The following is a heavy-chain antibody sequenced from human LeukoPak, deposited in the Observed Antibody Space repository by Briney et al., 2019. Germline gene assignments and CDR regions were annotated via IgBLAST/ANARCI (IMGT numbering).Heavy chain of an antibody. J-gene: IGHJ4*02. CDR1: GFTFSSYA. Sequence: GGSLRLSCAASGFTFSSYAMHWVRQAPGKGLEYVSAITSNGASTYYADSAKGRFTISRGNSKNTLYLQMGSLRAEDMGVYYCARGRDSGGSDYWGQGTLVTVSS. D-gene: IGHD4-23*01. CDR3: ARGRDSGGSDY. V-gene: IGHV3-64*02. CDR2: ITSNGAST.